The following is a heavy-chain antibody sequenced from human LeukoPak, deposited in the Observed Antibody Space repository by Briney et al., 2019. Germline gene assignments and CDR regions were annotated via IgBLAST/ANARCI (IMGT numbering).Heavy chain of an antibody. V-gene: IGHV1-46*01. Sequence: ASVKVSCKASGYTFTNYYMHWVRQAPGQGLEWMGIINPGGGTTTYAQKFKGRVTMTRDTSTSTVFMELSSLRSEDTAVYYCARDLTNCGGDCYYFYYYGMDVWGQGTTVTVSS. D-gene: IGHD2-21*02. J-gene: IGHJ6*02. CDR3: ARDLTNCGGDCYYFYYYGMDV. CDR1: GYTFTNYY. CDR2: INPGGGTT.